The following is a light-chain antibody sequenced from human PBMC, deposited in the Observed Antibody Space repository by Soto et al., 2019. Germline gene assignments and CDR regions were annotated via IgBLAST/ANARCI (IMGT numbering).Light chain of an antibody. Sequence: DTVMTQSPVTLSVSPGERATLSCRASQSVGSRLAWYQQKPGQAPRLLIYGASNRATGIPARFTGSGSGTEFSLTISSLQSEDFAVYYCQQYGSSGTFGQGTKVDIK. CDR3: QQYGSSGT. V-gene: IGKV3-15*01. CDR1: QSVGSR. CDR2: GAS. J-gene: IGKJ1*01.